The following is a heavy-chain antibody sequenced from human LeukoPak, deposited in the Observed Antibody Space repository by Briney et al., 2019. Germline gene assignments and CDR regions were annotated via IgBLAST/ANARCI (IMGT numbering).Heavy chain of an antibody. D-gene: IGHD3-22*01. CDR3: ARDQGYYDRSGYYPWYFDY. CDR2: IYSGGTT. CDR1: GFTVSSNH. V-gene: IGHV3-66*01. J-gene: IGHJ4*02. Sequence: TGGSLRLSCAASGFTVSSNHMSWVRQAPGKGLEWVSLIYSGGTTYYADSVKGRFTISRDNSKNTVYLQMNSLRAEDAAVYYCARDQGYYDRSGYYPWYFDYWGQGTLVTVSS.